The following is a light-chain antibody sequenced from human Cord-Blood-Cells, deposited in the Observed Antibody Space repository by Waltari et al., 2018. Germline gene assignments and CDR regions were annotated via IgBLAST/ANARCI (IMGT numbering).Light chain of an antibody. Sequence: DIVMTQSPDSLAVSLGERATINFKSSQSVLYSSNNKNYLAWYPQKPGQPPKLLIYWASTREAGVPDRFSGSGSGTDFTLTISSLQAEDVAVYYCQQYYSTPWTFGQGTKVEIK. CDR3: QQYYSTPWT. CDR1: QSVLYSSNNKNY. CDR2: WAS. V-gene: IGKV4-1*01. J-gene: IGKJ1*01.